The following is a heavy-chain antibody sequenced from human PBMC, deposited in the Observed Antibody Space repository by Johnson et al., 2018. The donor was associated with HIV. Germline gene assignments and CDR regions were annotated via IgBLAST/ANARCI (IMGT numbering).Heavy chain of an antibody. Sequence: VQLVESGGGLIQSGGSLRLSCAASGFAFSSYAMTWVRQAPGKGLEWVSTISGSGGSTYYVDSVKGQFTISRDNSKNTLFLQMNSLRAEDTAVFYCARACRDGYTCDVYDVWGQGTIVTVSS. J-gene: IGHJ3*01. CDR3: ARACRDGYTCDVYDV. CDR1: GFAFSSYA. V-gene: IGHV3-23*04. CDR2: ISGSGGST. D-gene: IGHD5-24*01.